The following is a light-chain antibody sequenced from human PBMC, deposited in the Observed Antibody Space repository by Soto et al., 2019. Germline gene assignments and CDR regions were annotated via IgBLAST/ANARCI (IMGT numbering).Light chain of an antibody. CDR3: QQYTSYPWT. V-gene: IGKV3-15*01. J-gene: IGKJ1*01. Sequence: EILMTQSPSTLSVSPGERATLSCRASQSISNCLAWFQQKPGKAPKLLIYDASSRETGVPARISGSGSGTEFTLTISSLQPDDFAAYYCQQYTSYPWTFGQGTKVDIK. CDR2: DAS. CDR1: QSISNC.